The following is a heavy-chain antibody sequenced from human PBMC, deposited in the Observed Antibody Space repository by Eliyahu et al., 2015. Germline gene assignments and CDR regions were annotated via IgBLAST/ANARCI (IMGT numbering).Heavy chain of an antibody. V-gene: IGHV1-69*05. CDR2: IIPIFGTA. Sequence: QVQLVQSGAEVKKPGSSVKVXCKASGGTFSSYAISWVRQAPGQGLEWMGGIIPIFGTANYAQKFQGRVTITTDESTSTAYMELSSLRSEDTAVYYCARDRGSYRRNYYYYSMDVWGQGTTVTVSS. D-gene: IGHD1-26*01. CDR1: GGTFSSYA. CDR3: ARDRGSYRRNYYYYSMDV. J-gene: IGHJ6*02.